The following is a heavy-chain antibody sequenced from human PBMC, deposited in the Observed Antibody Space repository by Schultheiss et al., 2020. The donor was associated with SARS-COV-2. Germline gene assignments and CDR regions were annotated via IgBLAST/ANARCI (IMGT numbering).Heavy chain of an antibody. CDR2: IKSKTDGGTT. J-gene: IGHJ5*02. D-gene: IGHD3-10*01. Sequence: GGSLRLSCAASGFTFSSYAMHWVRQAPGKGLEWVGRIKSKTDGGTTDYAAPVKGRFTISRDDSKNTLYLQMNSLKTEDTAVYYCTTDAPRWHLLLWFGETQENWFDPWGQGTLVTVSS. V-gene: IGHV3-15*01. CDR1: GFTFSSYA. CDR3: TTDAPRWHLLLWFGETQENWFDP.